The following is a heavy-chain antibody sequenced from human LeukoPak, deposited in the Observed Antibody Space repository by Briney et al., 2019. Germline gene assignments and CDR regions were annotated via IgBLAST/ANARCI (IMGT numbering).Heavy chain of an antibody. Sequence: SETLSLTCAVSGYSLSIDYYWGWIRQPPGKGLEGVGSIYHSGSTYYNPSLKSRVPISVDTSKNQFSLKLSSVTAADTAVYYCASRRYFDWLFDYWGQGTLVTVSS. D-gene: IGHD3-9*01. V-gene: IGHV4-38-2*01. J-gene: IGHJ4*02. CDR3: ASRRYFDWLFDY. CDR2: IYHSGST. CDR1: GYSLSIDYY.